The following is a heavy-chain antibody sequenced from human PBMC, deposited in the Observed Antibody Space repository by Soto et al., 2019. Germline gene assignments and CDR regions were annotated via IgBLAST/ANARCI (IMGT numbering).Heavy chain of an antibody. Sequence: ASVKVSCKVSGYTLTELSMHWVRQAPGKGLEWMGGFDPEDGETIYAQKFQGRVTMTEDTSTDTAYMELSSLRSEDTAVYYCATIPTFYYDSSGSRGRLDYWGQGTLVTVSS. J-gene: IGHJ4*02. CDR2: FDPEDGET. CDR1: GYTLTELS. D-gene: IGHD3-22*01. V-gene: IGHV1-24*01. CDR3: ATIPTFYYDSSGSRGRLDY.